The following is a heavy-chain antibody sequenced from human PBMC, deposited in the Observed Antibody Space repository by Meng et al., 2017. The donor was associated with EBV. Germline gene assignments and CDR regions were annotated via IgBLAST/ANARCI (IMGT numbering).Heavy chain of an antibody. CDR3: ARVGIAVAGTGDY. Sequence: QVQVGQSGGEGKKPGASVKVSCKASGYTFTGYYMHWVRQAPGQGLEWMGRINPNSGGTNYAQKFQGRVTMTRDTSISTAYMELSRLRSDDTAVYYCARVGIAVAGTGDYWGQGTLVTVSS. CDR2: INPNSGGT. CDR1: GYTFTGYY. V-gene: IGHV1-2*06. D-gene: IGHD6-19*01. J-gene: IGHJ4*02.